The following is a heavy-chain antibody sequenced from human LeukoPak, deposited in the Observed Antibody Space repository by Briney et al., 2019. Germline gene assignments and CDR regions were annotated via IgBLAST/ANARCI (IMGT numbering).Heavy chain of an antibody. Sequence: SETLSLTCTVPGGPFISSGHFWGWIRQPPGKGLEWIGSISYTGKTYHNPSLTSRVSMSVDTSKNQFSLNLNSVTAADTAVYYCARDTERSTMIRGVTNDVFDIWGQGTMVTVSS. D-gene: IGHD3-10*01. CDR1: GGPFISSGHF. J-gene: IGHJ3*02. CDR2: ISYTGKT. CDR3: ARDTERSTMIRGVTNDVFDI. V-gene: IGHV4-39*07.